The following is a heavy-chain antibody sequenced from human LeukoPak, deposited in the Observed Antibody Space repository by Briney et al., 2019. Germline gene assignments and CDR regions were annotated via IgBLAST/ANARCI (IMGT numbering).Heavy chain of an antibody. Sequence: PSETLSLTCTVSGGSVSSSGYYWGWIRQPPGKGLEWIGSFYYSRSTYYNPSLKSRVTISVDTSENQFSLKVTSVTAADTAVYYCARAIGSGRSYYYYYYMDVWGKGTTVTVSS. CDR1: GGSVSSSGYY. J-gene: IGHJ6*03. D-gene: IGHD3-10*01. CDR3: ARAIGSGRSYYYYYYMDV. CDR2: FYYSRST. V-gene: IGHV4-39*07.